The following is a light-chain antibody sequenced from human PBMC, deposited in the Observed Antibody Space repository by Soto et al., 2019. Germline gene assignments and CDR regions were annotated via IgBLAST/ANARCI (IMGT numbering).Light chain of an antibody. CDR1: SSDIGTYNL. CDR2: EGN. Sequence: QSVLTQPASVSGSPGQSITISCTGTSSDIGTYNLVSWYQQHPGKAPKLMIYEGNKRPSGVSNRSSGSKSGNTASLTISGLQAEDEADYYCSSYTSSSTPYVFGTGTKVTVL. CDR3: SSYTSSSTPYV. V-gene: IGLV2-14*02. J-gene: IGLJ1*01.